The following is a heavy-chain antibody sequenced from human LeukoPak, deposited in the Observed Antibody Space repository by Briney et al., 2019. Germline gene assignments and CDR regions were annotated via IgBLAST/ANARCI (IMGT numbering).Heavy chain of an antibody. CDR3: ARDLGWPGGFDP. V-gene: IGHV3-53*04. J-gene: IGHJ5*02. CDR1: GITLRNYA. Sequence: PGGSLRLSCAASGITLRNYAMSWVRQAPGKGLEWVSVIYSGGSTYYADSVKGRFTISRHNSKNTLYLQMNSLRAEDTAVYYCARDLGWPGGFDPWGQGTLVTVSS. CDR2: IYSGGST. D-gene: IGHD6-19*01.